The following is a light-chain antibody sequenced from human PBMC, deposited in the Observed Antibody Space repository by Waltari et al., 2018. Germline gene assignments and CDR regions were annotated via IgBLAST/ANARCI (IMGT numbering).Light chain of an antibody. CDR2: KVS. V-gene: IGKV2-30*02. CDR3: MQATNWPLT. Sequence: DVVMTQSPLSLPVSLGQPAPIPSRSSPLLVHANVHTYLNWVQQRPGQSPRRLIYKVSNRDSGVPDRFSGSGSDTAFTLKISRVEAEDVGIYYCMQATNWPLTFGQGTKVEIQ. CDR1: PLLVHANVHTY. J-gene: IGKJ1*01.